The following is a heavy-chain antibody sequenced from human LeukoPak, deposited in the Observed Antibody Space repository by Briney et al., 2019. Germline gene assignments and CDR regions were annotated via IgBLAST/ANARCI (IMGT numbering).Heavy chain of an antibody. Sequence: SVKVSCKASGGAFSSYAISWVRQAPGQGLEWMGGIIPIFGTANYAQKFQGRVTITADESTSTAYMELSSLRSEDTAVYYCARLFSERLVRRGYYYYMDVWGKGTTVTVSS. J-gene: IGHJ6*03. D-gene: IGHD6-6*01. CDR2: IIPIFGTA. CDR3: ARLFSERLVRRGYYYYMDV. V-gene: IGHV1-69*13. CDR1: GGAFSSYA.